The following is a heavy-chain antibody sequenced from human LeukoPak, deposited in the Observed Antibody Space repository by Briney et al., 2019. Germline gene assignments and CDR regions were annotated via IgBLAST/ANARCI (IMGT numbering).Heavy chain of an antibody. V-gene: IGHV4-61*02. CDR1: GGSISSGSYY. Sequence: SQTLSLTCTVSGGSISSGSYYWSWIRQPAGKGLEWIGRIYTSGSTNYNPSLKSRVTISVDTSKNQFSLKLSSVTAADTAVYYCARLRVVTRFDYWGQGTLVTVSS. D-gene: IGHD3-3*01. J-gene: IGHJ4*02. CDR2: IYTSGST. CDR3: ARLRVVTRFDY.